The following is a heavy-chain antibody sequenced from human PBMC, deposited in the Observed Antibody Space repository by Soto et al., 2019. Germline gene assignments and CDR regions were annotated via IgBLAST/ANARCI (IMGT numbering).Heavy chain of an antibody. CDR3: ARLTIFGVVTANDY. CDR1: GVSISSGGYY. D-gene: IGHD3-3*01. Sequence: PSETLSLTCTVSGVSISSGGYYWSWIRQHPGKGLEWIGYIYYSGSTYYNPSLKSRVTISVDTSKNQFSLKLSSVTAADTAVYYCARLTIFGVVTANDYWGQGTLVTVSS. J-gene: IGHJ4*02. CDR2: IYYSGST. V-gene: IGHV4-31*03.